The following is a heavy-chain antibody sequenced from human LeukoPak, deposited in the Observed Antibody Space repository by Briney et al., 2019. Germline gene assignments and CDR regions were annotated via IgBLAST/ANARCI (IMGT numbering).Heavy chain of an antibody. V-gene: IGHV1-2*02. J-gene: IGHJ4*02. Sequence: ASVKVSCKASGYTFTDYYMHWVRQAPGKRLEWMGWINPNSGGTNYAQKFQGRVTMTRDTYISTAYMELSRLRSDDTAVYYCARMAPYGDYLHDYWGQGTLITVSS. CDR3: ARMAPYGDYLHDY. D-gene: IGHD4-17*01. CDR2: INPNSGGT. CDR1: GYTFTDYY.